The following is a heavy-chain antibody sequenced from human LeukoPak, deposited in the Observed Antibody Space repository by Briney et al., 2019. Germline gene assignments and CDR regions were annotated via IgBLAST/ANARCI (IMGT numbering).Heavy chain of an antibody. J-gene: IGHJ5*02. CDR2: IYTSGST. V-gene: IGHV4-61*02. CDR1: GGSISSGSYY. CDR3: ARVPNYYGSASGWFDP. Sequence: SQTLSLTCTVSGGSISSGSYYWSWIRQPAGKGLEWIGRIYTSGSTNYNPSLKSRVTISVDTSKNQFSLKLSSVTAADTAVYYCARVPNYYGSASGWFDPWGQGTLVTVSS. D-gene: IGHD3-10*01.